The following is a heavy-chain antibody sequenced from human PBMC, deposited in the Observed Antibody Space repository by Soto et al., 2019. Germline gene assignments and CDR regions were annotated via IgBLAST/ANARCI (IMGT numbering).Heavy chain of an antibody. CDR1: GFTFSSYS. D-gene: IGHD6-6*01. CDR2: INSDGNRT. J-gene: IGHJ6*02. CDR3: ARESIRYYYGMDV. Sequence: GGSLRLSCAASGFTFSSYSMHWVRQVPGKGLVWVSRINSDGNRTNYADSVKGRLTISRDDAKNTLYLEMNSLRAEDTAVYYCARESIRYYYGMDVWGQGTTVTVSS. V-gene: IGHV3-74*01.